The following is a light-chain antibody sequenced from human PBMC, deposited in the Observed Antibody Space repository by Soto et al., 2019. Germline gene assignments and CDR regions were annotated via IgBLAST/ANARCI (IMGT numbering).Light chain of an antibody. CDR2: GAS. CDR1: QSVAANY. J-gene: IGKJ3*01. Sequence: EVVLKHSPGTLSLSPCESATLSFSASQSVAANYLAWYQQKRGQAPRLLIYGASSRATGIPDRFSGSGSGTDFTLTISRLEPEDFSVYYCHQYGTAPLTFGPGTKVDIK. V-gene: IGKV3-20*01. CDR3: HQYGTAPLT.